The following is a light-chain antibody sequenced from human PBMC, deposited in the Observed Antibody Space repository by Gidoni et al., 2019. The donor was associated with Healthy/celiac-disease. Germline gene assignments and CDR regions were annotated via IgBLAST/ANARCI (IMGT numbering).Light chain of an antibody. CDR1: QSVSSY. CDR3: QQRSNWPLWIT. Sequence: IVLTQSPATLSLSPGERATLSCRASQSVSSYLAWYQQKPGQAPRLLIYDASNRATGIPARFSGSGSGTDFTLTISSLEPEDFAVYYCQQRSNWPLWITFGQGTRLEIK. V-gene: IGKV3-11*01. CDR2: DAS. J-gene: IGKJ5*01.